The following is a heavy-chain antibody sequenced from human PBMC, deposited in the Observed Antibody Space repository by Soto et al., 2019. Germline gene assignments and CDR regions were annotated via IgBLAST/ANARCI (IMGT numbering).Heavy chain of an antibody. D-gene: IGHD6-19*01. CDR2: IDAGNGNT. Sequence: ASVKVSCKASGYTFTSYAMHWVRQAPGQRLEWMGWIDAGNGNTKYSQKFQGRVTITRDTSASTAYMELSSLRSEDTAVYYCARGGGWYVWFDPWGQGTLVTVSS. CDR3: ARGGGWYVWFDP. CDR1: GYTFTSYA. J-gene: IGHJ5*02. V-gene: IGHV1-3*01.